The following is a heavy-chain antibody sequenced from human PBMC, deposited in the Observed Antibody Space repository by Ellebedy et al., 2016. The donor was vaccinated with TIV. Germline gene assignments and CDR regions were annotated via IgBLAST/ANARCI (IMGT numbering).Heavy chain of an antibody. D-gene: IGHD2-15*01. CDR2: ISYDGSNK. Sequence: GESLKISXAASGFTFSSYAMHWVRQAPGKGLEWVAVISYDGSNKYYADSVKGRFTISRDNSKNTLYLQMNSLRAEDTAVYYCWVAATQDAFDIWGQGTMVTVSS. J-gene: IGHJ3*02. CDR1: GFTFSSYA. CDR3: WVAATQDAFDI. V-gene: IGHV3-30*04.